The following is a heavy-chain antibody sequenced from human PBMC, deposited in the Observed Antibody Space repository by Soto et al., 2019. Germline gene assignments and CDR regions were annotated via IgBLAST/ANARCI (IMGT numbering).Heavy chain of an antibody. J-gene: IGHJ3*02. V-gene: IGHV4-31*03. CDR3: ARGRLTIQQGFDT. CDR2: IYSSGNP. Sequence: QVQLQESGPGLVKPSQTLSLTCTVSNDSITSGRYYWSWIRQVPGKGLELIGYIYSSGNPYYNPSLKGRIAISLDASNNQFALTVTSVNVAYSAIYFCARGRLTIQQGFDTWGQGTRVTVSS. CDR1: NDSITSGRYY. D-gene: IGHD1-1*01.